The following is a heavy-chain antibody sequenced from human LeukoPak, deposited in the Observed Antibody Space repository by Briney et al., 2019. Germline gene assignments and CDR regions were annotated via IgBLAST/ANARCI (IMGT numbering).Heavy chain of an antibody. CDR2: IGTAGDT. Sequence: GGSLRLSCAASGFTFSSYDMHWVRQATGKGLEWVSAIGTAGDTYYPGSVKGRFTISRENAKNSLYLQMNSLRAGDTAVYYCARAVGTDCSSISCYRREAAFDIWGQGTMVTVSS. D-gene: IGHD2-2*01. V-gene: IGHV3-13*01. CDR3: ARAVGTDCSSISCYRREAAFDI. J-gene: IGHJ3*02. CDR1: GFTFSSYD.